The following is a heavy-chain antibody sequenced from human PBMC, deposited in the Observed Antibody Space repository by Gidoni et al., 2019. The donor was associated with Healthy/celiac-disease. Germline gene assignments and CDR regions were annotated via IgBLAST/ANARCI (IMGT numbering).Heavy chain of an antibody. CDR1: GFTFDDYA. CDR2: ISWNSGSI. D-gene: IGHD4-17*01. J-gene: IGHJ5*02. CDR3: AKDSSDGDYYWFDP. V-gene: IGHV3-9*01. Sequence: EVQLVESGGGLVQPGRSLRLSCAASGFTFDDYAMLWVRQAPGKGLEWVSGISWNSGSIGYADSVKGRFTISRDNAKNSLYLQMNSLRAEDTALYYCAKDSSDGDYYWFDPWGQGTLVTVSS.